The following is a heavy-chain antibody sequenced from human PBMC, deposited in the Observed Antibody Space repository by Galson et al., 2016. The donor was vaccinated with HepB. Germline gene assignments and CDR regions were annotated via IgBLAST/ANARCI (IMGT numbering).Heavy chain of an antibody. CDR1: GFTVRSNW. D-gene: IGHD1-14*01. Sequence: SLRLSCAASGFTVRSNWMHWVRQAPGKGLVWVSRINRGGSDTNYADSVKGRFTISRDNARNTLYLQMSSLRAEDTAVYYCVPEGDFDYWGQGTLVTVSS. V-gene: IGHV3-74*01. J-gene: IGHJ4*02. CDR3: VPEGDFDY. CDR2: INRGGSDT.